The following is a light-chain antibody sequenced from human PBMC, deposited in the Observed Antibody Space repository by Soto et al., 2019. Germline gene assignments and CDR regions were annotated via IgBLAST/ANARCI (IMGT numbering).Light chain of an antibody. J-gene: IGKJ1*01. CDR3: QQRRNWPPGT. V-gene: IGKV3-11*01. Sequence: PGGRATLSCRASQSVSSSSLSWYQHKPGQAPRLLMYDASKRAPGIPARFSGSGSGTDFTLTISSLEPEDFAVYFCQQRRNWPPGTFGQGTKVEI. CDR1: QSVSSSS. CDR2: DAS.